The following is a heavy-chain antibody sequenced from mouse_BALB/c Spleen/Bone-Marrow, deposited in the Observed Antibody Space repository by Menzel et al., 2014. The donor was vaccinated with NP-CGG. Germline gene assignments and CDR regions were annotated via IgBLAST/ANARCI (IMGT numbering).Heavy chain of an antibody. CDR2: ISGVSSTI. CDR3: ARSTWSYYNGMDY. D-gene: IGHD1-1*01. CDR1: GFTFSNFG. Sequence: EVKLMESGGGLVQPGGSRKLSCAASGFTFSNFGIHWVRQAPEKGLEWVAYISGVSSTIYYADTVKGRFTISRDNRKNTLFLQMTSLRSEDTAMYYCARSTWSYYNGMDYWGQGTSVTVSS. J-gene: IGHJ4*01. V-gene: IGHV5-17*02.